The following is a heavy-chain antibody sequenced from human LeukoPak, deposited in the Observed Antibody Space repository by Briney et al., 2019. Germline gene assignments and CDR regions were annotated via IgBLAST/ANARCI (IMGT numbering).Heavy chain of an antibody. V-gene: IGHV1-18*03. CDR3: ARDGLRQRLPFDY. J-gene: IGHJ4*02. Sequence: ASVTVSCTASEYTFSVYHIHWVRLAPGQGLEWMAWINPNSGDTNYAQKLQGRVTMTTDTSTSTAYMELRSLRSDDMAVYYCARDGLRQRLPFDYWGQGTLATVSS. CDR1: EYTFSVYH. D-gene: IGHD6-25*01. CDR2: INPNSGDT.